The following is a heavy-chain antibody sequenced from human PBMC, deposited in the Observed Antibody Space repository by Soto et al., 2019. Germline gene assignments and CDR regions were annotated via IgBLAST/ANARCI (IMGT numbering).Heavy chain of an antibody. D-gene: IGHD2-15*01. CDR1: GGTFSSYT. Sequence: SVKVSCKASGGTFSSYTISWVRQAPGQGLEWMGRIIPILGIANYAQKFQGRVTITADKSTSTAYMELSSLRSEDTAVYYCARGLNTTVVAASGSYYYYMDVWG. J-gene: IGHJ6*03. CDR3: ARGLNTTVVAASGSYYYYMDV. CDR2: IIPILGIA. V-gene: IGHV1-69*02.